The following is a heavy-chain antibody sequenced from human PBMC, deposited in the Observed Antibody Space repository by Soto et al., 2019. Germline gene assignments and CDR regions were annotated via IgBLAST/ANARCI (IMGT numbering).Heavy chain of an antibody. CDR1: GYTFANYV. J-gene: IGHJ6*02. Sequence: QVQLVQSGTEVKKPGASVKVSCKASGYTFANYVISWVRRAPGQGLEWMGWISGYNGNTKYAQKLQGRVTMTTDISTSTAYMELRSLRSDDTAVYYCAREWKYFDTSAYTGMDVWGQGTTVTVSS. D-gene: IGHD3-22*01. CDR2: ISGYNGNT. CDR3: AREWKYFDTSAYTGMDV. V-gene: IGHV1-18*01.